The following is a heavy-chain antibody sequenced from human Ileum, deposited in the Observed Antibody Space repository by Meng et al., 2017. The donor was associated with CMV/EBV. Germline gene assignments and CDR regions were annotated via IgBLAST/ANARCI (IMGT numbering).Heavy chain of an antibody. CDR3: ARGLFRYPAYFDL. J-gene: IGHJ4*02. CDR2: INHVGRT. CDR1: GGSRRGHY. V-gene: IGHV4-34*01. D-gene: IGHD3-16*02. Sequence: QAHVHHWCPASVQPPETLSPTRSVYGGSRRGHYCNSIRQSPGNGLQWIAEINHVGRTNSNPSLASRVTISQDTSKNQCSLKLNSVTVADSAVYYCARGLFRYPAYFDLWGQGTLVTVSS.